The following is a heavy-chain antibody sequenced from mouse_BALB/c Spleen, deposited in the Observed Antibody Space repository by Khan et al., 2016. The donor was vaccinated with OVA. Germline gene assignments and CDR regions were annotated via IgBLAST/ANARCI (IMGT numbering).Heavy chain of an antibody. CDR3: ARKSTRASY. CDR2: INPSSGYT. D-gene: IGHD3-1*01. CDR1: GYTFTSYT. V-gene: IGHV1-4*01. J-gene: IGHJ2*01. Sequence: QVHVKQSGAELVKPGASVKMSCKASGYTFTSYTMHWVKQRPGRGLEWIGYINPSSGYTKYNQKFKDKATLTADKSSSTAYMQLSSLTSEDSAVYYCARKSTRASYWGQGTTLTVSS.